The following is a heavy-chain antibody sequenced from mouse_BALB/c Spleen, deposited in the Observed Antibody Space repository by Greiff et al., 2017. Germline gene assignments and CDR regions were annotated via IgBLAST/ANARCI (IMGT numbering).Heavy chain of an antibody. V-gene: IGHV14-1*02. CDR3: ASGNGNYAVAY. J-gene: IGHJ3*01. Sequence: VQLQQSGAELVRPGALVKLSCKASGFNIKDYYMHWVKQRPEQGLEWIGWIDPENGNTIYDPKFQGKASITADTSSNTAYLQLSSLTSEDTAVYYCASGNGNYAVAYWGQGTLVTVSA. CDR1: GFNIKDYY. CDR2: IDPENGNT. D-gene: IGHD2-1*01.